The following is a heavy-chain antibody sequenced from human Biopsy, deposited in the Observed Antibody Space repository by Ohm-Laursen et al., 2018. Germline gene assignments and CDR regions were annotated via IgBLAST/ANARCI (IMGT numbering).Heavy chain of an antibody. CDR2: IDRDDDK. CDR1: GFSLSSTGMR. CDR3: ARTRAHNFGALEF. J-gene: IGHJ4*01. D-gene: IGHD1-1*01. Sequence: PTQTLTLTRSFSGFSLSSTGMRISWVRQPPGKALECLGRIDRDDDKFYSPSLETRLSLSKGTTTNQVVLTLTDVDPEDAATYYCARTRAHNFGALEFWGQGILVTVSS. V-gene: IGHV2-70*04.